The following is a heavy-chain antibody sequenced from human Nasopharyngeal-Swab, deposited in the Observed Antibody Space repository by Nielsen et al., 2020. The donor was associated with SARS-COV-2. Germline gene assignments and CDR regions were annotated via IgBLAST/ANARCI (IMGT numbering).Heavy chain of an antibody. Sequence: PGGSLRLSCTASGFPLSSYALTWVRQSPRRGLQWLGFIATKTYGETSKYAASVRGRFSISRDDSRNLAYLQMDRLEVDDSAVYHCVRGQLAFDLWGRGTGVTVSS. CDR3: VRGQLAFDL. J-gene: IGHJ3*01. D-gene: IGHD1-1*01. V-gene: IGHV3-49*04. CDR2: IATKTYGETS. CDR1: GFPLSSYA.